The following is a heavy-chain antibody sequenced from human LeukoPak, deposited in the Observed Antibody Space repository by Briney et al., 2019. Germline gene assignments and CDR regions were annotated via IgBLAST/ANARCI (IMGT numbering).Heavy chain of an antibody. Sequence: ASVKVSCKASGYTFTSYGISWVRQAPGQGLEWMGWISAYNGNTNYAQKLQGRVTMTTDTSTSTAYMELRSLRSDDTAVYYCARLGTDKGPKAYYYYYMDVWGKGTTVTVSS. CDR2: ISAYNGNT. J-gene: IGHJ6*03. D-gene: IGHD2-8*02. CDR3: ARLGTDKGPKAYYYYYMDV. CDR1: GYTFTSYG. V-gene: IGHV1-18*01.